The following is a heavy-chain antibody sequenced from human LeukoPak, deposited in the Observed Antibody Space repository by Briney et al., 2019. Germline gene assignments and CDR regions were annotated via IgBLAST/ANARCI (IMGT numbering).Heavy chain of an antibody. CDR3: AKKGGSYSFDY. CDR1: GFTLSSRW. V-gene: IGHV3-23*01. D-gene: IGHD1-26*01. J-gene: IGHJ4*02. Sequence: GGSLRLSCVVSGFTLSSRWMMWVRQAPGKGLEWVSAISGSGGSTYYADSVKGRFTISRDNSKNTLYLQMNSLRAEDTAVYYCAKKGGSYSFDYWGQGTLVTVSS. CDR2: ISGSGGST.